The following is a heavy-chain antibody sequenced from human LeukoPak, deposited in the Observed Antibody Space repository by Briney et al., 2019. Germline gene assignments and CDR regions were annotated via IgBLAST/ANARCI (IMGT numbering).Heavy chain of an antibody. CDR1: GFTFPHYG. Sequence: ASVKVSCKTSGFTFPHYGFPWVRQPPGQGLAWVGWISTYNGQTNYEKKFQDRVTMTTDTSTSTDYMELRSMGSDDTAGYYCARDYSGWYGCFDPWGQGTLVTVSS. J-gene: IGHJ5*02. CDR3: ARDYSGWYGCFDP. V-gene: IGHV1-18*01. CDR2: ISTYNGQT. D-gene: IGHD6-19*01.